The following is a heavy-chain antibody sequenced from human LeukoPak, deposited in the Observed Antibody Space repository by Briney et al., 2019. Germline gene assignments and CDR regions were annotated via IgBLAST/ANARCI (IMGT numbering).Heavy chain of an antibody. CDR2: ISYDGSNK. CDR3: AREDIVVVPAAHYGV. Sequence: PGRSLRLSCAASGFTFGSYAMHWVRQAPGKGLEWVAVISYDGSNKYYADSVKGRFTISRDNSKNTLYLQMNSLRAEDTAVYYCAREDIVVVPAAHYGVWGQGTLVTVSS. J-gene: IGHJ4*02. V-gene: IGHV3-30-3*01. CDR1: GFTFGSYA. D-gene: IGHD2-2*01.